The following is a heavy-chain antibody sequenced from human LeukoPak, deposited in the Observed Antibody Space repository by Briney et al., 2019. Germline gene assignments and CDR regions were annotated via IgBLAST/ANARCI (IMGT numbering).Heavy chain of an antibody. J-gene: IGHJ2*01. D-gene: IGHD6-13*01. CDR2: IYHSGST. V-gene: IGHV4-30-2*01. CDR1: GGSISSGGYY. Sequence: SETLSLTCTVSGGSISSGGYYWSWIRQPPGKGLEWIGYIYHSGSTYYNPSLKSRVTISVDRSKNQFSLKLSSVTAADTAVYYCAREQIHPIAAAGTGWYFDLWGRGTLVTVSS. CDR3: AREQIHPIAAAGTGWYFDL.